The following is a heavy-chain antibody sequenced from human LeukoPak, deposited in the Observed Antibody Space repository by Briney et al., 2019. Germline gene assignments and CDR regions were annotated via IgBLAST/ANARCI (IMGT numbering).Heavy chain of an antibody. Sequence: SETLSLTCTVSGGSIRSYYWSWIRQPPGKGLEWIGYIYYSGRTNYNPSLKSRVTISVDTSKNQFSLKLSSVTAADTAVYYCAREVGQIDYWGQGTLVTVSS. J-gene: IGHJ4*02. V-gene: IGHV4-59*01. CDR3: AREVGQIDY. CDR2: IYYSGRT. CDR1: GGSIRSYY.